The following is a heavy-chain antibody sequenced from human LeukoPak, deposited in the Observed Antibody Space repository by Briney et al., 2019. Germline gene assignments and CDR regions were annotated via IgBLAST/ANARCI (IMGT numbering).Heavy chain of an antibody. Sequence: SETLSLTCTVSGGSISSYYWSWIRQPPGKGLEWIGYIYYSGSTNYNPSLKSRVTISVDTSKNQFSLKLSSVTAADTAVYFCAGGRGYTGSFFYYFDYWGQGTLATVSS. J-gene: IGHJ4*02. CDR1: GGSISSYY. V-gene: IGHV4-59*01. CDR2: IYYSGST. D-gene: IGHD1-26*01. CDR3: AGGRGYTGSFFYYFDY.